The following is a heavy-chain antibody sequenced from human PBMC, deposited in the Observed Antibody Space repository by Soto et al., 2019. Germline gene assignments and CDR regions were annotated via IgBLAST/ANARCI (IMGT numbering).Heavy chain of an antibody. CDR2: MNPNSSNT. D-gene: IGHD3-3*01. V-gene: IGHV1-8*01. CDR3: ARGLNFWSGYYRNTNWFDP. Sequence: GASVKVSCKASGYTFTSYDINWVRQATGQGLEWMGWMNPNSSNTGYAQKFQGRVTMTRNTSISTAYMELSSLRSEDTAVYYCARGLNFWSGYYRNTNWFDPWGQGTLVTVS. J-gene: IGHJ5*02. CDR1: GYTFTSYD.